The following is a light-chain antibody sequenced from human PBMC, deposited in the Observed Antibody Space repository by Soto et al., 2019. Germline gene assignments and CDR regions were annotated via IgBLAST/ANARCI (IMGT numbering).Light chain of an antibody. V-gene: IGKV1-8*01. J-gene: IGKJ2*01. Sequence: AIRMTQSPSSFSASTGDRVTITCRASQDISTSLAWYQQKPGKAPKLLIYSASSLQSGVPANFSGSGSGTYFTLTISRLQSEDFATYYCQQYYSYPYTFGQGTKVEIK. CDR1: QDISTS. CDR2: SAS. CDR3: QQYYSYPYT.